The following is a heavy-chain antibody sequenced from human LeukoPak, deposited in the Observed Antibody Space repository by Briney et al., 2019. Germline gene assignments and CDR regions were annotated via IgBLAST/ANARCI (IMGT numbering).Heavy chain of an antibody. J-gene: IGHJ4*02. D-gene: IGHD6-13*01. CDR1: GFTFSSYS. CDR3: ARGMEGQAALDY. Sequence: PGGSLRLSCAASGFTFSSYSMNWVRQAPGKGLEWVSSISSSSSYIYYADSVKGRFTISRDNAKNSLYLQMNSLRAEDTAVYYCARGMEGQAALDYWGQGTLVTVSS. CDR2: ISSSSSYI. V-gene: IGHV3-21*01.